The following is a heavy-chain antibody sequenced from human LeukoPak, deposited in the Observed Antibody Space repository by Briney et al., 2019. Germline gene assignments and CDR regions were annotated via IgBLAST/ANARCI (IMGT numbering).Heavy chain of an antibody. D-gene: IGHD4-17*01. CDR1: GYTFTSYD. V-gene: IGHV1-8*03. CDR3: ARVLVFTVTKGGQLDY. J-gene: IGHJ4*02. Sequence: EASVKVSCKASGYTFTSYDINWVRQATGQGLEWMGWMNPNSGNTGYAQKFQGRVTITRNTSISTAYMELSRLRSDDTAVYYCARVLVFTVTKGGQLDYWGQGTLVTVSS. CDR2: MNPNSGNT.